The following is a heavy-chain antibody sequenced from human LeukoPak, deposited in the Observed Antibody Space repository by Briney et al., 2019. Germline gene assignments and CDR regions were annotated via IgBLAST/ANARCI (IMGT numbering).Heavy chain of an antibody. V-gene: IGHV1-2*02. J-gene: IGHJ2*01. CDR1: GFTFTGYY. CDR3: AREYGSSSTWYFDL. Sequence: ASVKVSCKTSGFTFTGYYVHWVRQAPGQGLEWMGWINPNSGGTNYAQKFQGRVTMTRGTSISTAYMELSRLRSDDTAVYYCAREYGSSSTWYFDLWGRGILVTVSS. D-gene: IGHD6-6*01. CDR2: INPNSGGT.